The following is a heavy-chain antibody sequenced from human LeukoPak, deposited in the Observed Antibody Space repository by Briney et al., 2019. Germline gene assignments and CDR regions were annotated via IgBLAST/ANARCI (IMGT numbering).Heavy chain of an antibody. Sequence: PGGSLGLSCAASGFTFSSYWMSWVRQAPGKGLEWVANIKQDGSEKYYVDSVKGRFIISRDNAKNSLYLQMNSLRAEDTAVYYCARDTLTTVVSNWGQGTLVTVSS. V-gene: IGHV3-7*01. CDR3: ARDTLTTVVSN. J-gene: IGHJ4*02. CDR1: GFTFSSYW. CDR2: IKQDGSEK. D-gene: IGHD4-23*01.